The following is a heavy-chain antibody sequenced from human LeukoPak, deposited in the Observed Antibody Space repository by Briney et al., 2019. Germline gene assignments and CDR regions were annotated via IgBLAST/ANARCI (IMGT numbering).Heavy chain of an antibody. V-gene: IGHV4-59*08. D-gene: IGHD1-1*01. CDR3: ARHTGTTDDY. CDR2: IYYSGST. Sequence: PSETLSLTCTVSGGSISSYYWNWIRQPPGKGLEWIGYIYYSGSTNYNPSLKSRVTISVDTSKNQFSLKLSSVTAADTAVYYCARHTGTTDDYWGQGTLVTVSS. J-gene: IGHJ4*02. CDR1: GGSISSYY.